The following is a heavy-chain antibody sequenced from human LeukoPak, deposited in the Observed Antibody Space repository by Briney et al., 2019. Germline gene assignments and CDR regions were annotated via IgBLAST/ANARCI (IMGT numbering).Heavy chain of an antibody. CDR3: AKLLEAGTYFDY. CDR2: IGGSGGST. D-gene: IGHD6-19*01. Sequence: GGSLRLSCAASGFTFSSYAMSWVRQAPGKGLEWVSAIGGSGGSTYYADSVKGRFTISRDNSKNTLYLQMNSLRAEDTAVYYCAKLLEAGTYFDYWGQGTLVTVSS. CDR1: GFTFSSYA. J-gene: IGHJ4*02. V-gene: IGHV3-23*01.